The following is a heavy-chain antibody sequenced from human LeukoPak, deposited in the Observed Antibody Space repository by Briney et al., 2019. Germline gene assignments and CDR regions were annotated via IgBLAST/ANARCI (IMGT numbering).Heavy chain of an antibody. Sequence: SETLSLTCTVSGYSLSSGYYWGWIRQPPGKGLEWIGSIYHSGSTYYNPSLKSRAAISVDTSKNQFSLKLSSVTAADTAVYYCARRGRYDSSGTTDYFDYWGQGALVTVSS. CDR1: GYSLSSGYY. V-gene: IGHV4-38-2*02. J-gene: IGHJ4*02. D-gene: IGHD3-22*01. CDR2: IYHSGST. CDR3: ARRGRYDSSGTTDYFDY.